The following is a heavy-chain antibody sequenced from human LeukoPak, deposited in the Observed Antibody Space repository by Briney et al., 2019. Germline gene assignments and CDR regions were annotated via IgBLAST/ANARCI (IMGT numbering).Heavy chain of an antibody. CDR1: GFTFSSYE. J-gene: IGHJ4*02. CDR3: ARRGLIWTTIDY. D-gene: IGHD3-10*01. Sequence: GGSLRLSCAASGFTFSSYEMNWVRQAPGKGLEWVSYISSSGSTIYYADSVKGRFTISRDNAKNSLYLQMNSLRAEDTAVYYCARRGLIWTTIDYWGQGTLVTVS. CDR2: ISSSGSTI. V-gene: IGHV3-48*03.